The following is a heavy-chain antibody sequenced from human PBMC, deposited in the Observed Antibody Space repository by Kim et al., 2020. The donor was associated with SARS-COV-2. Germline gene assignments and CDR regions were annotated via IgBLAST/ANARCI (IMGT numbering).Heavy chain of an antibody. CDR2: ISGSGGST. Sequence: GGSLRLSCAVSGFTFSSYAMSWVRQAPGKGLEWVSAISGSGGSTYYADSVKGRFTISRDNSKNTLYLQMNSLRAEDTAVYYCAKEWRLNDYGDNFDYWGQGTLVTVSS. D-gene: IGHD4-17*01. CDR3: AKEWRLNDYGDNFDY. J-gene: IGHJ4*02. CDR1: GFTFSSYA. V-gene: IGHV3-23*01.